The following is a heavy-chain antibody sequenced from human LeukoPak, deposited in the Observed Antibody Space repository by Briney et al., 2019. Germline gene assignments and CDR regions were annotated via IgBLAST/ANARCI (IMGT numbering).Heavy chain of an antibody. CDR1: GFTFSDYY. Sequence: PGGSLRLSCAASGFTFSDYYMNWVRQAPGKGLEWVSYISGSSTIYYADSVKGRFTISRDNAKNSLYLQMNSLRAEDTAVYYCARERWGSGFFDYWGQGTLVTVSS. J-gene: IGHJ4*02. CDR3: ARERWGSGFFDY. V-gene: IGHV3-69-1*01. CDR2: ISGSSTI. D-gene: IGHD5-24*01.